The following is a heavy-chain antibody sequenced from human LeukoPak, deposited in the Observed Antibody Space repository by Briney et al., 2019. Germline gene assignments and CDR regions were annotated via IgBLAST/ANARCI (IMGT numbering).Heavy chain of an antibody. V-gene: IGHV3-23*01. CDR1: GFTFSSYA. CDR2: ISGSGGST. J-gene: IGHJ2*01. Sequence: GGSLRLSCAASGFTFSSYAMSWVRQAPGKGLEWVSAISGSGGSTYYADFVKGRFTISRDNSKNTLYLQMNSLRAEDTAVYYCAKSGDYHNWYFDLWGRGTLVTVSS. D-gene: IGHD4-17*01. CDR3: AKSGDYHNWYFDL.